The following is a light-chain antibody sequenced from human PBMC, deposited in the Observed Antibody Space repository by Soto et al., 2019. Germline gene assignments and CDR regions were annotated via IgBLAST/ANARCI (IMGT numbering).Light chain of an antibody. CDR3: QQRSNWPRT. CDR2: DAS. CDR1: QSVSSY. J-gene: IGKJ3*01. Sequence: EIVLTQSPATLSLSPGERATLSCRASQSVSSYLAWYQQKPGQAPGLLIYDASNRATGIPARFSGSGSGTDFTLTISSLEPEDVAVYYCQQRSNWPRTFGPGTKVDIK. V-gene: IGKV3-11*01.